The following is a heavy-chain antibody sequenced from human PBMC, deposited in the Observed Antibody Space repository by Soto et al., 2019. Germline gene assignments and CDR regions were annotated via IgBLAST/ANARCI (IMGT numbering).Heavy chain of an antibody. V-gene: IGHV4-4*02. CDR1: GGSISSSSW. D-gene: IGHD5-12*01. Sequence: PWETLSLTCAVSGGSISSSSWWIWVRQPPGKGLEWIGEIYHSGSTNYNPSLKSRVTISVDKSKNQFSLKLGSVTAADTAVYYCARENSGYDSGGVGYWGQGTLVTVSS. CDR2: IYHSGST. J-gene: IGHJ4*02. CDR3: ARENSGYDSGGVGY.